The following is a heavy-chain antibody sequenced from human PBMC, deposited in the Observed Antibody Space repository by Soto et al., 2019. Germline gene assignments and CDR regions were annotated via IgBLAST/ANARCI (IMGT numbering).Heavy chain of an antibody. D-gene: IGHD3-10*01. J-gene: IGHJ4*02. CDR3: TSTRITMERGVIPFDG. Sequence: PWGPRRLSCAASGFTFSNAWMSWVRQAPGKGLEWVGRIKSKTDVGTRDYAAPVKGRFTISRDDSKNTLYLQMNSLKTEDTAVYYCTSTRITMERGVIPFDGWGEGNLVSVSP. V-gene: IGHV3-15*01. CDR2: IKSKTDVGTR. CDR1: GFTFSNAW.